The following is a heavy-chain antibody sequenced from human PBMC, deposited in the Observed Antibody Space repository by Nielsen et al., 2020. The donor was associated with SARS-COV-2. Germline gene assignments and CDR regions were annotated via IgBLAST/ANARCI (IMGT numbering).Heavy chain of an antibody. Sequence: WIRQPPGKGLEWIGSIYYSGSTYYNPSLKSRVTISVDTSKNQFSLKLSSVTAADTAVYYCASWAGSGSYFVDYWGQGTLVTVSS. CDR3: ASWAGSGSYFVDY. J-gene: IGHJ4*02. V-gene: IGHV4-39*07. D-gene: IGHD3-10*01. CDR2: IYYSGST.